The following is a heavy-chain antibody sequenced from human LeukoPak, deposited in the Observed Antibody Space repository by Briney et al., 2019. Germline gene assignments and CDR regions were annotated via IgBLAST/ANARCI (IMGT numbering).Heavy chain of an antibody. D-gene: IGHD3-3*01. CDR2: ISAYNGNT. J-gene: IGHJ6*02. CDR3: ARYLYYDFWSGYYTSQSGVQDYYYGMDV. CDR1: GGTFSSYA. V-gene: IGHV1-18*01. Sequence: GASVKVSCKASGGTFSSYAISWVRQAPGQGLEWMGWISAYNGNTNYAQKLQGRVTMTTDTSTSTAYMELRSLRSDDTAVYYCARYLYYDFWSGYYTSQSGVQDYYYGMDVWGQGTTVTVSS.